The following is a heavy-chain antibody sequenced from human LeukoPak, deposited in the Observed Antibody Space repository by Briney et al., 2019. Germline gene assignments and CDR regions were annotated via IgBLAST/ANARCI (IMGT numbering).Heavy chain of an antibody. CDR2: TYYSGST. CDR3: ARDSAPGDAFDI. CDR1: RGSISSGGYY. J-gene: IGHJ3*02. V-gene: IGHV4-31*03. Sequence: PSETLSLTCPVSRGSISSGGYYWSWIRQHPGKGLEWIGYTYYSGSTYYNPSLKSRVTISVDTSKNQFSLKLSSVTAADTAVYYCARDSAPGDAFDIWGQGTMVTVSS.